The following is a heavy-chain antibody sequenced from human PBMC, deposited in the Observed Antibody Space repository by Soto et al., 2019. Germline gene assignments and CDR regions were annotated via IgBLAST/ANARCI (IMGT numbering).Heavy chain of an antibody. CDR3: AIIVVVPAAMFYWFDP. CDR1: GYTFTSYG. CDR2: ISAYNGNT. J-gene: IGHJ5*02. V-gene: IGHV1-18*01. D-gene: IGHD2-2*01. Sequence: ASVKVSCKASGYTFTSYGISWVRQAPGQGLEWMGWISAYNGNTNYAQKLQGRVTMTTDTSTSTAYMELRSLRSDDTAVYYCAIIVVVPAAMFYWFDPWGQGTLVTVSS.